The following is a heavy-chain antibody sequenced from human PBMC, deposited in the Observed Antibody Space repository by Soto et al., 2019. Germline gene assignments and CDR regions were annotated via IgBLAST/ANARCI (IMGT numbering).Heavy chain of an antibody. J-gene: IGHJ4*02. V-gene: IGHV1-18*04. D-gene: IGHD3-22*01. CDR1: GYTFTSYG. CDR3: ARSISYYDSSGPYPLDY. CDR2: ISAYNGNT. Sequence: ASVKVSCKASGYTFTSYGISWVRQAPGQGLEWMGWISAYNGNTNYAQKPQGRVTMTTDTSTSTAYMELRSLRSDDTAVYYCARSISYYDSSGPYPLDYWGQGTLVTVSS.